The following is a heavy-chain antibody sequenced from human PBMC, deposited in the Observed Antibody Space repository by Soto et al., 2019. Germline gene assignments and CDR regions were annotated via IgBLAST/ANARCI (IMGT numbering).Heavy chain of an antibody. CDR1: GYSFTSYW. D-gene: IGHD6-19*01. V-gene: IGHV5-51*01. J-gene: IGHJ6*02. Sequence: GESLKISCKVSGYSFTSYWIGGVRQMPGKGLEWMGIVYPGDSDTRYSPSFQGQVTISADKSISTAYLQWSSLKASDTAMYYCARYSSGWYLNYYGMDVWGQGTTVTVSS. CDR3: ARYSSGWYLNYYGMDV. CDR2: VYPGDSDT.